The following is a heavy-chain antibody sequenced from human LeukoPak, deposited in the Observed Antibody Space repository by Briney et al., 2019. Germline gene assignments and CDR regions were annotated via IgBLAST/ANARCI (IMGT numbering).Heavy chain of an antibody. Sequence: GGSLRLSCTSSGFDFNTFAMNWVRQAPGKGLGWVSGISASGSRTYYGGAAKGRFTISRDDSKNMLFLDMNNLRAEDTARYFCARDRSPHYYDRSAYGAFNGWGQGTMVTVSS. V-gene: IGHV3-23*01. CDR3: ARDRSPHYYDRSAYGAFNG. D-gene: IGHD3-22*01. J-gene: IGHJ3*01. CDR1: GFDFNTFA. CDR2: ISASGSRT.